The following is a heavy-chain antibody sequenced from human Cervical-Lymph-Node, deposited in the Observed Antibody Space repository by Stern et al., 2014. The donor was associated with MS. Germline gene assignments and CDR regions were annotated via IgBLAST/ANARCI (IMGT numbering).Heavy chain of an antibody. V-gene: IGHV1-2*02. CDR2: INHNNGNT. Sequence: DQLVESGAEVRESGDSVKVSCKTSGYTFTHNYIHWVRQAPGQGLEWLGWINHNNGNTKNTQKFQGRVTMTRDTSISTLYMELNRLTSDDTAVYYCARGDGSSWFPYWGQGTLVTVSS. CDR1: GYTFTHNY. D-gene: IGHD6-13*01. J-gene: IGHJ4*02. CDR3: ARGDGSSWFPY.